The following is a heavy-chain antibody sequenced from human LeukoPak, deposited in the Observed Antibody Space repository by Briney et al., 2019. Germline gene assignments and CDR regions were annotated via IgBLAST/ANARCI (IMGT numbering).Heavy chain of an antibody. CDR2: ISAYNGNT. CDR1: GYTFISDG. V-gene: IGHV1-18*04. J-gene: IGHJ6*04. Sequence: VASVKVSCKASGYTFISDGISRVRQAPGQGHEWMGWISAYNGNTNYAQKVQGRVTMTTDTPTSTAYMEMRSLRSDDTAVYYCAREGYSGYGGYYYYGMDVWGKGTTVAVSS. D-gene: IGHD5-12*01. CDR3: AREGYSGYGGYYYYGMDV.